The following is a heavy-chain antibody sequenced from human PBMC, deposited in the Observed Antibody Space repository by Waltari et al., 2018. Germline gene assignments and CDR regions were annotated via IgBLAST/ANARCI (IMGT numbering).Heavy chain of an antibody. D-gene: IGHD3-10*01. CDR2: IYYSGST. CDR1: GGSISSYY. Sequence: QVQLQESGPGLVKPSETLSLTCTVSGGSISSYYWSWIRQPPGKGLEWIGYIYYSGSTNYNPSLMSRVTISVDTSKNQFSLKLSSVTAADTAVYYCASLAFYGSGAWGQGTLVTVSS. V-gene: IGHV4-59*01. CDR3: ASLAFYGSGA. J-gene: IGHJ5*02.